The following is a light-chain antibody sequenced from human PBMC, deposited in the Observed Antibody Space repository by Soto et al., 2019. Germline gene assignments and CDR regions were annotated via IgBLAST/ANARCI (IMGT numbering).Light chain of an antibody. V-gene: IGLV1-40*01. Sequence: QSVLTQPPSVSGAPGQSVSISCTGSSSNFGSDYDVHWYRQLPGTAPKVLIFRNSNRPSGVPDRFSGSKSGTSASLAITGLQPEDEADYYCQSYDNSLSGYVFGTGTKLTVL. CDR2: RNS. J-gene: IGLJ1*01. CDR3: QSYDNSLSGYV. CDR1: SSNFGSDYD.